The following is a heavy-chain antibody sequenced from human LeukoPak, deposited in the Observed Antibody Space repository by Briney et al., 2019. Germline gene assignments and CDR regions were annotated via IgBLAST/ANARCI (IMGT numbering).Heavy chain of an antibody. CDR1: GFTFSSYA. Sequence: GGSLRLSCAASGFTFSSYAMSWVRQAPGKGLEWVSAISGSGGSTYYADSVKGRFTISRDNSKNTLYLQMNSLRAEDTAVYYCAKEELLRYFDWSPTFDYWGQGTLVTVSS. CDR2: ISGSGGST. J-gene: IGHJ4*02. D-gene: IGHD3-9*01. V-gene: IGHV3-23*01. CDR3: AKEELLRYFDWSPTFDY.